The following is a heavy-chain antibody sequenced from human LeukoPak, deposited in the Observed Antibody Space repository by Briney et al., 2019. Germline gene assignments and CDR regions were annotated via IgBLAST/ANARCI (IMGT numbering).Heavy chain of an antibody. CDR3: AKRELEYCSGTRCYPFDY. J-gene: IGHJ4*02. CDR2: ISVSGVST. Sequence: GGALRLSCAASVCTFSSYAMSWGRQALGGGMEWVSHISVSGVSTYYADTMKCRLTISRDNSKNTLSLQMNSLRAEDTAVYYCAKRELEYCSGTRCYPFDYWGQGTLVTVSS. V-gene: IGHV3-23*01. CDR1: VCTFSSYA. D-gene: IGHD2-15*01.